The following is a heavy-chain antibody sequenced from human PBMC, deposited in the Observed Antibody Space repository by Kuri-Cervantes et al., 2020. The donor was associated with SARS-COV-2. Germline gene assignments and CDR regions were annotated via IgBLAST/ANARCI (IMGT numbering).Heavy chain of an antibody. CDR1: GGSFSGYY. D-gene: IGHD2-21*01. V-gene: IGHV4-34*01. Sequence: GSLRLSCAVYGGSFSGYYWSWIRQPPGKGLEWIGEINHSGSTNYNPSLKSRVTITVDTSKNQFSLKLSSVTAADTAVYYCARAVTGIEHTVVLIATYYYYMDVWGKGTTVTVSS. J-gene: IGHJ6*03. CDR3: ARAVTGIEHTVVLIATYYYYMDV. CDR2: INHSGST.